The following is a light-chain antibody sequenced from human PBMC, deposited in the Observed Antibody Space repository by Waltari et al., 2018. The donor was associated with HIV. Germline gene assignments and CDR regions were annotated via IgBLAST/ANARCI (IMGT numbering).Light chain of an antibody. CDR2: DTN. CDR1: TGAVTSGHY. CDR3: LLSYSGAQWV. V-gene: IGLV7-46*01. J-gene: IGLJ3*02. Sequence: QAVVTQEPSLTVSPGGTVTLTCGSSTGAVTSGHYPFWFQQKPGQAPRTLISDTNTQHSWTPARFSGSLLGGKAALTLSGAQPEDEAEYYCLLSYSGAQWVFGGGTKLTVL.